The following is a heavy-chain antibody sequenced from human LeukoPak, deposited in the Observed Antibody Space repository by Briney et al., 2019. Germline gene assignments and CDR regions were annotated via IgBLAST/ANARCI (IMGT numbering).Heavy chain of an antibody. Sequence: GGSLRLSCAASGFTVSSNYMSWVRQAPGKGLEWVSAISGSGGSTYYADSVKGRFTISRDNSKNTLYLQVNSLRAEDTAVYYCAKASRDGYAWGQGTLVTVSS. CDR1: GFTVSSNY. J-gene: IGHJ4*02. CDR2: ISGSGGST. D-gene: IGHD5-24*01. CDR3: AKASRDGYA. V-gene: IGHV3-23*01.